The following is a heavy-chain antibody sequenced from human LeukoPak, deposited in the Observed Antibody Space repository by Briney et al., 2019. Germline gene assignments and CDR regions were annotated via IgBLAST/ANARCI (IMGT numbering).Heavy chain of an antibody. V-gene: IGHV4-61*01. CDR3: ARASRLDSSGWYFDY. J-gene: IGHJ4*02. D-gene: IGHD6-19*01. CDR1: GGSVSSGSYY. Sequence: PSETLSLTCTVSGGSVSSGSYYWSWIRQPLGKGLEWIGYIYYSGSTNYNPSLKRRVTISVDTSKNQFPLKLSSVTAADTAVYYCARASRLDSSGWYFDYWGQGTLVTVSS. CDR2: IYYSGST.